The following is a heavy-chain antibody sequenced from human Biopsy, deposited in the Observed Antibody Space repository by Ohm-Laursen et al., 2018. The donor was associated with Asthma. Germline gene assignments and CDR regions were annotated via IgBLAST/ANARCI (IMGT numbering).Heavy chain of an antibody. CDR2: FYPGSGSI. J-gene: IGHJ6*04. Sequence: PGEGLEWIGWFYPGSGSINYNEKFKSKATLTVDTSSSTAYMHLSSLTSEDSAVYYCARKELGRAHWCFDVWGTGTTVTVSS. D-gene: IGHD7-27*01. CDR3: ARKELGRAHWCFDV. V-gene: IGHV1/OR15-3*01.